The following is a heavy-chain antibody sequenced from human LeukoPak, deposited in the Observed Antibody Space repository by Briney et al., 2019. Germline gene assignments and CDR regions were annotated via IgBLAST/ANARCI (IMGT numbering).Heavy chain of an antibody. CDR1: GGSISISTYY. CDR2: IYYSGST. D-gene: IGHD2-2*01. CDR3: ARVGIVVVPAAKTIARRWFDP. J-gene: IGHJ5*02. V-gene: IGHV4-39*07. Sequence: SETLSLTCTVSGGSISISTYYWGWIRQPPGKGLEWIGNIYYSGSTYYNPSLKSRVTISVDTSKNQFSLKLSSVTAADTAVYYCARVGIVVVPAAKTIARRWFDPWGQGILVTVSS.